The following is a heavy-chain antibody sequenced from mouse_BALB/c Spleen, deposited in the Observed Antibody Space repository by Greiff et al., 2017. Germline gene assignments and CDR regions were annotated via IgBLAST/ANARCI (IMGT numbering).Heavy chain of an antibody. CDR1: GYSITSGYY. J-gene: IGHJ4*01. CDR2: ISYDGSN. D-gene: IGHD2-4*01. CDR3: ARRNDYDVGYAIDY. V-gene: IGHV3-6*02. Sequence: EVQLQESGPGLVKPSQSLSLTCSVTGYSITSGYYWNWIRQFPGNKLEWMGYISYDGSNNYNPSLKNRISITRDTSKNQFFLKLNSVTTEDTATYYCARRNDYDVGYAIDYWGQGTSGTVSS.